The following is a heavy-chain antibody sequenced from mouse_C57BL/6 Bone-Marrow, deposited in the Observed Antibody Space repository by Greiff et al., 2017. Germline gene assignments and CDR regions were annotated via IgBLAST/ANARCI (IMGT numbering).Heavy chain of an antibody. CDR3: ARQDYYGSPWFAY. Sequence: LVESGPELVKPGASVKISCKASGYAFSSSWMNWVKQRPGKGLEWIGRIYPGDGDTNYNGKFKGKATLTADKSSSTAYMQLSSLTSEDSAVYFCARQDYYGSPWFAYWGKGTLVTVSA. CDR1: GYAFSSSW. J-gene: IGHJ3*01. V-gene: IGHV1-82*01. D-gene: IGHD1-1*01. CDR2: IYPGDGDT.